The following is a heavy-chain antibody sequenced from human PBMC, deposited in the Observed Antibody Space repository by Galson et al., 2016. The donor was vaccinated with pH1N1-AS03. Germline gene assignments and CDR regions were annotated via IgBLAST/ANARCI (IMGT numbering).Heavy chain of an antibody. CDR3: ATDGPRGSLSS. Sequence: VKVSCKVSGYTFTDYNMHWVQQAPGKGLEWMGLVDPDTSKTKYAEKFQGRVTITADTSRDTAYMDLSGLRSADTAIYYCATDGPRGSLSSWGQGTLVSVSS. J-gene: IGHJ4*02. D-gene: IGHD6-6*01. CDR1: GYTFTDYN. V-gene: IGHV1-69-2*01. CDR2: VDPDTSKT.